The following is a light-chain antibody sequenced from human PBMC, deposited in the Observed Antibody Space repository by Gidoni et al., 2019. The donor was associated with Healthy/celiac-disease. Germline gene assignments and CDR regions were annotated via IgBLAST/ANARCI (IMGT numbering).Light chain of an antibody. CDR1: QSISSY. CDR2: AAS. J-gene: IGKJ1*01. V-gene: IGKV1-39*01. CDR3: QQSYSPRRT. Sequence: DIPMTQSPSSLSASVGDRVTITCRASQSISSYLNWYQQKPGKAPKLLIYAASSLQSGVPSRCSGSGSGTDFTLTISSLQPEDFATYYCQQSYSPRRTFGQGTKVEIK.